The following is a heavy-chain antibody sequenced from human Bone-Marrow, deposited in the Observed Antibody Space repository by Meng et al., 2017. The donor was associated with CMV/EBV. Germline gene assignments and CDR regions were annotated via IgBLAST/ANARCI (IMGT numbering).Heavy chain of an antibody. J-gene: IGHJ2*01. V-gene: IGHV1-3*01. CDR3: ARNPLGDSYWYFDL. Sequence: KAYGYIFTNFALHWVRQAPGQSLEWMGWVNAGNGNTRYSQKFQGRVTITRDTSATTVYMELSSLRSVDTTVYYCARNPLGDSYWYFDLWGRGTLVTVSS. CDR2: VNAGNGNT. CDR1: GYIFTNFA. D-gene: IGHD1-26*01.